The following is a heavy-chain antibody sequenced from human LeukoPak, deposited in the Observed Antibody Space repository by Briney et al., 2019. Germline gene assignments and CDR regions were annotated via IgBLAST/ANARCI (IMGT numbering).Heavy chain of an antibody. Sequence: SETLSLTCTVSGGSISSYYWSWIRQPPGKGLEWIGYIYHSGSTNYNPSLKSRVTISVDTSKNQFSLKLSSVTAADTAVYYCARDEFGSGPGEYYFQHWGQGTLVTVSS. CDR2: IYHSGST. CDR1: GGSISSYY. D-gene: IGHD6-19*01. CDR3: ARDEFGSGPGEYYFQH. J-gene: IGHJ1*01. V-gene: IGHV4-59*01.